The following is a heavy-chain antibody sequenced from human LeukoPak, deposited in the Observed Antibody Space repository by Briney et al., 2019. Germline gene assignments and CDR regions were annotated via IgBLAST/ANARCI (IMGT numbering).Heavy chain of an antibody. D-gene: IGHD2-15*01. CDR1: GFTFSSYG. V-gene: IGHV3-33*01. CDR2: IWFDVSNK. J-gene: IGHJ5*02. CDR3: AREFYESDVVVVVAGWLDP. Sequence: PGGSLRLSCAASGFTFSSYGMHWVRQAPGKGLEWVAGIWFDVSNKNYAHSVKGRFTFSRDNSKNTLYLQMNSLRAGHTAVYYCAREFYESDVVVVVAGWLDPWGQGGLVTVSS.